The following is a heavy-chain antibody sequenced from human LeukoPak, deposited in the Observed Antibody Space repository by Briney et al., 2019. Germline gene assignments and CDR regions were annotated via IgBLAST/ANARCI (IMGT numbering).Heavy chain of an antibody. CDR3: ARAYYYGSGIGVYYYGMDV. CDR1: GYTFTSYG. V-gene: IGHV1-8*02. J-gene: IGHJ6*02. CDR2: MNPNSGNT. Sequence: GASVKVSCKASGYTFTSYGINWVRQATGQGLEWMGWMNPNSGNTGYAQKFRGRVTMTRNTSISTAYMELSSLRSEDTAVYYCARAYYYGSGIGVYYYGMDVWGQGTTVTVSS. D-gene: IGHD3-10*01.